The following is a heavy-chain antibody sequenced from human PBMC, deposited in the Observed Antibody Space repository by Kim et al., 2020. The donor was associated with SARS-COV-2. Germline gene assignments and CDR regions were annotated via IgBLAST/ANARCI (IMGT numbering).Heavy chain of an antibody. V-gene: IGHV3-48*02. J-gene: IGHJ6*02. Sequence: YADSVSGRFTISRDNAKNSLYLQMNSLRDEDTAVYYCARGCGRWDYGMDVWGQGTTVTVSS. CDR3: ARGCGRWDYGMDV. D-gene: IGHD4-17*01.